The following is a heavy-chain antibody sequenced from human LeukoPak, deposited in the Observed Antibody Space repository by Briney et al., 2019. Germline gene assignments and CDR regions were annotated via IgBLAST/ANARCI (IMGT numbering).Heavy chain of an antibody. Sequence: GRSLRLSCAASGFTFSSYAMHWVRQAPGKGLEWVAVISYDGSNKYYADSVKGRFTISRDNSKNTLYLQMNSLRAEDTAVYYCLVITMVRGSTGNWFDPWGQGTLVTVSS. CDR3: LVITMVRGSTGNWFDP. CDR2: ISYDGSNK. J-gene: IGHJ5*02. D-gene: IGHD3-10*01. CDR1: GFTFSSYA. V-gene: IGHV3-30*04.